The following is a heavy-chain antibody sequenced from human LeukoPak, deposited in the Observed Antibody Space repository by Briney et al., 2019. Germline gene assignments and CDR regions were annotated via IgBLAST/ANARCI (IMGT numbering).Heavy chain of an antibody. V-gene: IGHV3-7*01. CDR2: IKQDGSEK. D-gene: IGHD6-13*01. CDR3: ARDSGYSSSYAYFDY. CDR1: GFTFSSYW. Sequence: GGSLRLSCAASGFTFSSYWMSWVRQAPGKGLEWVANIKQDGSEKYYVDSVKGRFTISRDNAKNSLYLQMNSLRAEDTAVYYCARDSGYSSSYAYFDYWGQGTLVTVSS. J-gene: IGHJ4*02.